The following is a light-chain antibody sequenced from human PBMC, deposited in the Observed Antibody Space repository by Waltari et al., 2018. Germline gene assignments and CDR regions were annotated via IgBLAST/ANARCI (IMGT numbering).Light chain of an antibody. Sequence: CRTTPSVDRHCLPWVPQIPGQAPRHVIYGASSRSTGIPDRFSSSGAWTDFTLTISRLEPEDFAVYYCHQYGSSPRTFGQGTKVEIK. CDR1: PSVDRHC. CDR2: GAS. CDR3: HQYGSSPRT. V-gene: IGKV3-20*01. J-gene: IGKJ1*01.